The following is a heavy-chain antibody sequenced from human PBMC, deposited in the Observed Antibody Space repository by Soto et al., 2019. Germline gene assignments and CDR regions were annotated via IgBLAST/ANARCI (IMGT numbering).Heavy chain of an antibody. CDR2: LLFDGTND. Sequence: SGGSLRLSCAASGFTFSSHAMHWVRQAPGRGLEWLAGLLFDGTNDFCADTVKGRAAVSRDNSNNTLYLQLENLGPQDTAVYYCARGQKWFSLWHLDHCGLRPLVT. J-gene: IGHJ4*02. D-gene: IGHD3-22*01. CDR1: GFTFSSHA. V-gene: IGHV3-30*09. CDR3: ARGQKWFSLWHLDH.